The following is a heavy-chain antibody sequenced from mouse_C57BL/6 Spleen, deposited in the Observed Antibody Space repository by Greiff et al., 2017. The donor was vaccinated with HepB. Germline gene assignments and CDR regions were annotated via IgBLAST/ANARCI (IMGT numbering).Heavy chain of an antibody. CDR1: GYSITSGYY. CDR3: ARKGSSYFDY. D-gene: IGHD1-1*01. V-gene: IGHV3-6*01. CDR2: ISYDGSN. Sequence: EVQLQESGPGLVKPSQSLSLTCSVTGYSITSGYYWNWIRQFPGNKLEWMGYISYDGSNNYNPSLKNRISITRDTSKNQFFLKLNSVTTEDTATYYCARKGSSYFDYWGQGTTLTVSS. J-gene: IGHJ2*01.